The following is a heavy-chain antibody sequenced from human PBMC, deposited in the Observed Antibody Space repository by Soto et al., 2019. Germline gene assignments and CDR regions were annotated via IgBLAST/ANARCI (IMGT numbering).Heavy chain of an antibody. D-gene: IGHD1-26*01. CDR1: GFTFSSYA. V-gene: IGHV3-30-3*01. CDR2: ISYDGSNK. Sequence: QVQLVESGGGVVQPGRSLRLSCAASGFTFSSYAMHWVRQAPGKGLEWVAVISYDGSNKYYADSVKGRFTISRDNSKNTLYLQMNSLRAEDTAVYYCARDLGSVGATSAYYYGMDVWGQGTTVTVSS. CDR3: ARDLGSVGATSAYYYGMDV. J-gene: IGHJ6*02.